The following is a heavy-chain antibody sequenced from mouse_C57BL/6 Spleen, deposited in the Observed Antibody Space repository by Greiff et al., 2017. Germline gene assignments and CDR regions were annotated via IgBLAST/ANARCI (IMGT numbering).Heavy chain of an antibody. J-gene: IGHJ4*01. Sequence: QVQLQQSGAELVRPGTSVKMSCKASGYTFTNYWIGWAKQRPGHGLEWSGDIYPGGGYTNYNEKFKGKATLTADKSSSTAYMQFSSLTSEDSASYYCARRDYNAMDYWGQGTSVTVSS. V-gene: IGHV1-63*01. CDR2: IYPGGGYT. CDR1: GYTFTNYW. CDR3: ARRDYNAMDY.